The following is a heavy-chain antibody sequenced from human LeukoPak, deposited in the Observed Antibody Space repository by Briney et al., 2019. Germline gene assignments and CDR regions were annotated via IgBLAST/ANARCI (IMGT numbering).Heavy chain of an antibody. V-gene: IGHV1-2*02. CDR3: ARDQGDYGDYCWFDP. Sequence: ASVKVSCKASGYTFTGYYMHWVRHAPGQGLEWMGWINPNSGGTNYAQKFQGRVTMTRDTSISTAYMELSRLRSDDTAVYYCARDQGDYGDYCWFDPWGQGTLVTVSS. CDR2: INPNSGGT. D-gene: IGHD4-17*01. J-gene: IGHJ5*02. CDR1: GYTFTGYY.